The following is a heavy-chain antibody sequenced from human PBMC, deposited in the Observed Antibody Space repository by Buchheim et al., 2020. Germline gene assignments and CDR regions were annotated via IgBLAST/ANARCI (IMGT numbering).Heavy chain of an antibody. CDR3: ARGMMTFDY. D-gene: IGHD3-16*01. V-gene: IGHV3-23*01. CDR1: GFTFSSYG. Sequence: EVQLLESGGGLVQPGGSLRLSYPVSGFTFSSYGMSWVRQAPGKGLEWVSTISASGGRTYYADSVKGRFHISSDNSKKTLYLQMNSLRAEDTALYYCARGMMTFDYWGQGTL. CDR2: ISASGGRT. J-gene: IGHJ4*02.